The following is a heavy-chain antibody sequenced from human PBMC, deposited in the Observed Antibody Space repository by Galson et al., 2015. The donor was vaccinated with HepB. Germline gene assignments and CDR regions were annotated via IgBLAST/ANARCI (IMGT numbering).Heavy chain of an antibody. J-gene: IGHJ4*02. D-gene: IGHD3-10*01. Sequence: TLSLTCTVSGGSISSYYWSWIRQPPGKGLEWVGYVYYIGTTNYNPSLKSRVTISVDTSKNQFSLKLSSVTAADPAVYYCARHPGLAYFDYWGQGTLVAVSS. CDR1: GGSISSYY. CDR3: ARHPGLAYFDY. CDR2: VYYIGTT. V-gene: IGHV4-59*08.